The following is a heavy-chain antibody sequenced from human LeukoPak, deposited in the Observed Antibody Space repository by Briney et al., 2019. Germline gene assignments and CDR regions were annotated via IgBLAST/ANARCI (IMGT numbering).Heavy chain of an antibody. V-gene: IGHV1-3*01. CDR1: GYTFTSYA. Sequence: ASVKVSCKASGYTFTSYAIHWVRQAPGQRFEWMGWINVGNGNTEYSQKFQGRVTITRDTSASTAYMEVSSLRSEDTAVYYCARDLEGATRGLFDYWGQGTLVTVSS. CDR3: ARDLEGATRGLFDY. CDR2: INVGNGNT. D-gene: IGHD1-26*01. J-gene: IGHJ4*02.